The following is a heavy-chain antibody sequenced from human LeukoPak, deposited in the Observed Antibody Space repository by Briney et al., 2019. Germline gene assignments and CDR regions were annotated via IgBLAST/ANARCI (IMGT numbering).Heavy chain of an antibody. V-gene: IGHV3-33*01. Sequence: GRFLRLSCAASGSTFSSYGMHWVRQAPGKGLEWVAVIWYDGSNKYYADSVKGRFTISRDNSKNTLYLQMNSLRAEDTAVYYCARGGYYYDSSGYYRFDYWGQGTLVTVSS. CDR3: ARGGYYYDSSGYYRFDY. CDR2: IWYDGSNK. CDR1: GSTFSSYG. J-gene: IGHJ4*02. D-gene: IGHD3-22*01.